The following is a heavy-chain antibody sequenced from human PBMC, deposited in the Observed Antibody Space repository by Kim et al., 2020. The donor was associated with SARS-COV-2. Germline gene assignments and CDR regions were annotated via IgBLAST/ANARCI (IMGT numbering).Heavy chain of an antibody. CDR1: GGSIRSGGYY. CDR2: IYYSGST. D-gene: IGHD6-6*01. J-gene: IGHJ4*01. V-gene: IGHV4-31*03. Sequence: SETLSLTCSVSGGSIRSGGYYWSWIRQHPGKGLEWIGYIYYSGSTYYNPSLKSRLTISVDTSKNQFSLKLNSVTAADTAVYYCARGGSVAARPGSGYWG. CDR3: ARGGSVAARPGSGY.